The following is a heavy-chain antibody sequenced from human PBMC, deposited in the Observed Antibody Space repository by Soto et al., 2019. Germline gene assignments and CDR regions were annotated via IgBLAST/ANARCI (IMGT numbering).Heavy chain of an antibody. CDR1: GFTFITSW. CDR2: IKQDGSEQ. J-gene: IGHJ4*02. V-gene: IGHV3-7*05. D-gene: IGHD6-19*01. Sequence: EVLLVESGGGLVQPEGSLRLSCAASGFTFITSWMSWIRQAPGKGLEWVANIKQDGSEQFYVDSVKGRFTISRDNAKNSLSLQMNSLRAEDSAVYFCARLPHPGIAVAGTVYWGQGTLVTVSS. CDR3: ARLPHPGIAVAGTVY.